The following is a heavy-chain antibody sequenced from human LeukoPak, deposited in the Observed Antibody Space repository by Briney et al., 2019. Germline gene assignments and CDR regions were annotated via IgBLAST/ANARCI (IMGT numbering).Heavy chain of an antibody. J-gene: IGHJ6*02. CDR2: VSGSGGST. D-gene: IGHD6-13*01. CDR1: GFTFSSYA. CDR3: AKPTSDGTFYYYGMDV. Sequence: GGSLRLSCAASGFTFSSYAMSWVRQAPGKGLGWVSAVSGSGGSTYYADSVKGRFTISRDNSKTTLYLQMNSLRAEDTAVYYCAKPTSDGTFYYYGMDVWGQGTTVTVSS. V-gene: IGHV3-23*01.